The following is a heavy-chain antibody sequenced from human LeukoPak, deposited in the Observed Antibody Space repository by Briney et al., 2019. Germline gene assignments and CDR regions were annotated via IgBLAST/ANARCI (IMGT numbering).Heavy chain of an antibody. V-gene: IGHV3-33*01. J-gene: IGHJ3*01. CDR2: IWHGGSNE. CDR3: VRDFDHYDFWSGYWPDAFDF. Sequence: GGSLRLSCAASGFTFSSYGMHWVRQAPGKGLEWVAVIWHGGSNEYYADSVKGRFTISRDNSRNTLYLQMNTLRAEDTALYYCVRDFDHYDFWSGYWPDAFDFWGQGTMVSVSS. CDR1: GFTFSSYG. D-gene: IGHD3-3*01.